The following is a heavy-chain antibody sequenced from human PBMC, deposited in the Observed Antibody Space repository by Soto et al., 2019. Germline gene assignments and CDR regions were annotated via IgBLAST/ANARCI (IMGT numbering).Heavy chain of an antibody. J-gene: IGHJ4*02. CDR1: GASISSNW. CDR2: IYHNGNS. CDR3: ARHISVPTTRGFDY. D-gene: IGHD4-17*01. Sequence: QVHLQESGPGLVKPSGTLSLTCDVSGASISSNWWSWVRQPPGKGLEWVGEIYHNGNSHYNPSLEGRATMSMAMSKNQISLRLTSVTAADTAVYYCARHISVPTTRGFDYWGQGALVPVSS. V-gene: IGHV4-4*02.